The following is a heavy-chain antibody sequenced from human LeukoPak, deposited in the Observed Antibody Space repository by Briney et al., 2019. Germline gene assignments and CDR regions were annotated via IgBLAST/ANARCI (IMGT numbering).Heavy chain of an antibody. J-gene: IGHJ3*02. V-gene: IGHV7-4-1*02. CDR2: INTNIGNP. Sequence: ASVKVSCKASGYTFTSYAMNWVRQAPGQGLEWMGWINTNIGNPTYAQGFTGRFVFSLDTSVSTAYLQISSLKAEDTAVYYCAREFVGAYSPHDAFDIWGQGTMVTVSS. D-gene: IGHD1-26*01. CDR1: GYTFTSYA. CDR3: AREFVGAYSPHDAFDI.